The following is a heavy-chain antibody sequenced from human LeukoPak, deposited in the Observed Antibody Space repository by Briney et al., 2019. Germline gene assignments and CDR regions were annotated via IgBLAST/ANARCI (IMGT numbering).Heavy chain of an antibody. Sequence: SETLSLTCAVYGVSFSGYYWSWIRQSPGKGLEWIGEINHGGGTNCNTSLASRVTMSVHSSKSQFTLKLNSVTAADTAVYYCAKVYSSSSRDSFDVWGPGTMVIVSS. D-gene: IGHD6-6*01. V-gene: IGHV4-34*01. J-gene: IGHJ3*01. CDR1: GVSFSGYY. CDR3: AKVYSSSSRDSFDV. CDR2: INHGGGT.